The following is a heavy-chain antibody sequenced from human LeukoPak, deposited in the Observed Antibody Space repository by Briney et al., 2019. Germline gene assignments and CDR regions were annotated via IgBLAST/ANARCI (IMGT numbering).Heavy chain of an antibody. Sequence: GGSLRLSCAASGFTFSNYAMTWVRQAPVKGLEWVSGISGSGDSTYYADSVQGRFTISRDNSKSTLCLQMNSLRAEDTAVYYCAKQLGYCSDGSCYFPYWGQGTLVTVSS. CDR2: ISGSGDST. J-gene: IGHJ4*02. CDR1: GFTFSNYA. V-gene: IGHV3-23*01. D-gene: IGHD2-15*01. CDR3: AKQLGYCSDGSCYFPY.